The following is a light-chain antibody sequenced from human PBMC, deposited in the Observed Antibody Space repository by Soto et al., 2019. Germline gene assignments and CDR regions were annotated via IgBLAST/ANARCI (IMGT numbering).Light chain of an antibody. Sequence: QSALTQPASVSGSPGQSITISCTGTSSDVGGYNYVSWYQQHPGKAHKLMIYEVSNRPSGVSNRFSGSKSGNTASLTISGRQAEEEADYYCSSYTSSSPYVFGTGTKLTVL. J-gene: IGLJ1*01. CDR1: SSDVGGYNY. V-gene: IGLV2-14*01. CDR3: SSYTSSSPYV. CDR2: EVS.